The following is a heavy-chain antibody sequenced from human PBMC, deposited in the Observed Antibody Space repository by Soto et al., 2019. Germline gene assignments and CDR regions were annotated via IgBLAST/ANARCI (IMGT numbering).Heavy chain of an antibody. D-gene: IGHD3-22*01. V-gene: IGHV1-69*13. CDR1: GGTFSSYA. CDR2: IIPIFGTA. CDR3: ARGRERYYYDSSGYYSNAFDI. Sequence: SVKVSCKASGGTFSSYAISWVRQAPGQGLEWMGGIIPIFGTANYAQKFQGRVTITADESTSTAYMELSSLRSEDTAVYYCARGRERYYYDSSGYYSNAFDIWGQGTMVTVSS. J-gene: IGHJ3*02.